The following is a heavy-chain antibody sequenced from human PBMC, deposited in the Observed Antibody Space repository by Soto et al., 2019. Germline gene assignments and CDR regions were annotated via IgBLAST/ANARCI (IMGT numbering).Heavy chain of an antibody. V-gene: IGHV2-26*01. CDR3: ARIEAAYNWFDP. CDR2: IFLNDEK. Sequence: QVTLKESGPVLVKPTETLTLTCTVSGFSLSNARMGVSWIRQPPGKALEWLAHIFLNDEKSYSTSLKSRLTISKDTSKSQVVLTMTNMDPVDTATYYCARIEAAYNWFDPWGQGTLVTVSS. CDR1: GFSLSNARMG. J-gene: IGHJ5*02. D-gene: IGHD6-13*01.